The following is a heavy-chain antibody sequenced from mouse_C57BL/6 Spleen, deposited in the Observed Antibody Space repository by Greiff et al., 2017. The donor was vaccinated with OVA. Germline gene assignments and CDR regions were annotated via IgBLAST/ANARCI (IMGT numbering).Heavy chain of an antibody. CDR2: ISYDGSN. CDR1: GYSITSGYY. Sequence: EVKVEESGPGLVKPSQSLSLTCSVTGYSITSGYYWNWIRQFPGNKLEWMGYISYDGSNNYNPSLKNRISITRDTSKNQFFLKLNSVTTEDTATYYCARDGYYYGSSYGYFDVWGTGTTVTVSS. J-gene: IGHJ1*03. CDR3: ARDGYYYGSSYGYFDV. V-gene: IGHV3-6*01. D-gene: IGHD1-1*01.